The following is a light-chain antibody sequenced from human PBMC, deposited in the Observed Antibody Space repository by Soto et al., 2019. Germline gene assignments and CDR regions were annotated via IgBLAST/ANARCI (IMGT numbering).Light chain of an antibody. CDR3: QQYKSYPIT. CDR1: QGISTY. CDR2: AAS. J-gene: IGKJ5*01. V-gene: IGKV1-16*02. Sequence: DIQRTQSPSSLSTSVGDRVTITCRASQGISTYLAWFQHKPGTAPKSLIYAASSLQSGVPSKFSGSGSGTDFTLTISSLQPEDFATYYCQQYKSYPITFGQGTRLEIK.